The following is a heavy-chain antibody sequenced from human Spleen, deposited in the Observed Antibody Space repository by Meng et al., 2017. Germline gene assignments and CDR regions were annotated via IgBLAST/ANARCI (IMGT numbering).Heavy chain of an antibody. D-gene: IGHD6-25*01. CDR2: INPNSGGA. J-gene: IGHJ4*02. CDR3: VRDEDISAAGKLFGDY. Sequence: ASVKVSCKASGYTFTSYDINWVRQAPGQGLEWMGRINPNSGGADFAQKFQARVTMTGDTSISTAYMELSGLRSDDTAMYYCVRDEDISAAGKLFGDYWGQGTLVTVSS. V-gene: IGHV1-2*06. CDR1: GYTFTSYD.